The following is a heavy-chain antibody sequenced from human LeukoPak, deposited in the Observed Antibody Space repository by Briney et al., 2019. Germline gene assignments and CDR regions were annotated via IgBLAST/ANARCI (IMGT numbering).Heavy chain of an antibody. Sequence: KSGGSLRLSCAASGFTFSDYYMSWIRQAPGKGLEWVSYISSSGSTIYYADSVKGRFTISRDNAKNSLYLQMNSLRAEDTAVYYCAREGYYDSSGYYFYYYGMDVWGQGTTVTVSS. CDR3: AREGYYDSSGYYFYYYGMDV. D-gene: IGHD3-22*01. J-gene: IGHJ6*02. CDR1: GFTFSDYY. V-gene: IGHV3-11*01. CDR2: ISSSGSTI.